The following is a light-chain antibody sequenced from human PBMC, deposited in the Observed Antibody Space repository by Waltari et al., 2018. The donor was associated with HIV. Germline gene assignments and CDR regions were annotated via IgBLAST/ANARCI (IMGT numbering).Light chain of an antibody. CDR3: STWDDSLNGWV. CDR2: YDE. J-gene: IGLJ3*02. CDR1: SSNIGNNA. V-gene: IGLV1-36*01. Sequence: QSVLTQPPSVSEAPGQRVTISCSGSSSNIGNNAVNWYQQLPGKAPKLLIYYDELLPSGVSDRFSGSKSGTSVSLAISGLQSEDEADYYCSTWDDSLNGWVFGGGTKLTVL.